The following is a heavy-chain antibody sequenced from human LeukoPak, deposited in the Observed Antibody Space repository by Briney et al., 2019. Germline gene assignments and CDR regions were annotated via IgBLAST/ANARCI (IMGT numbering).Heavy chain of an antibody. J-gene: IGHJ4*02. CDR3: ARGAPRYDSSAYYHPVDY. V-gene: IGHV4-59*12. CDR1: GGSISSFC. Sequence: PSETLSLTCTVSGGSISSFCWSWIRQPPGKGLEWIGYIYYSGSTNYNPSLKSRVTISVDTSKNKFSLKLSSVTAADTAVYYCARGAPRYDSSAYYHPVDYWGQGTLVTVSS. CDR2: IYYSGST. D-gene: IGHD3-22*01.